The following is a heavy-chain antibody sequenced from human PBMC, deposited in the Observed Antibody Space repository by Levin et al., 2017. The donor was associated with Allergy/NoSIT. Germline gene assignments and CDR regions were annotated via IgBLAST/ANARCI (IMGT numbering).Heavy chain of an antibody. Sequence: SETLSLTCTVSGGSITNYYWSWIRQPPGKGLEWIGYIYYSGSTNYNPSLKSRVTISVDTSKNQFSLKLSSVTAADSAVYYWARDRTIAAAGGGHYYYGMDVWGQGTTVTVSS. CDR1: GGSITNYY. CDR2: IYYSGST. J-gene: IGHJ6*02. D-gene: IGHD6-13*01. V-gene: IGHV4-59*01. CDR3: ARDRTIAAAGGGHYYYGMDV.